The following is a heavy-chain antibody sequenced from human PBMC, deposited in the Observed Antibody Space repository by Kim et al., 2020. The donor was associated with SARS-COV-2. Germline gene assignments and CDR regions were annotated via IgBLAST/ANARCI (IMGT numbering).Heavy chain of an antibody. CDR1: GFTFSSYS. D-gene: IGHD6-19*01. CDR3: ASLNSSGWYSYYYYGMDV. CDR2: ISSSSSYI. Sequence: GGSLRLSCAASGFTFSSYSMNWVRQAPGKGLEWVSSISSSSSYIYYADSVKGRFTISRDNAKNSLYLQMNSLRAEDTAVYYCASLNSSGWYSYYYYGMDVRGRGTTVTVSS. J-gene: IGHJ6*02. V-gene: IGHV3-21*04.